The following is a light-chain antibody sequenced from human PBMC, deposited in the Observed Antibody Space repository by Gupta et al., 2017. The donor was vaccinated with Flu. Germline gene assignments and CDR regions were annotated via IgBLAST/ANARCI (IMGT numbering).Light chain of an antibody. J-gene: IGLJ1*01. Sequence: QSALTQPASVSGSPGQSITISCTGTSRDVGNYNYVFWYQQHPGKAPKLMIYDVTNRPPGISSLFSVSKAGNTASLTISAPEAEDAADYYYHSDTNSSPYLFGTGTKVSVL. V-gene: IGLV2-14*03. CDR3: HSDTNSSPYL. CDR1: SRDVGNYNY. CDR2: DVT.